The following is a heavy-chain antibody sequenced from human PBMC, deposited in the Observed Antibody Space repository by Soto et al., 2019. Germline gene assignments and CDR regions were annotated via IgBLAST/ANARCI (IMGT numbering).Heavy chain of an antibody. CDR1: GGSVNIGTYY. CDR3: ASTVVRYFDWFDY. CDR2: IHYSGST. V-gene: IGHV4-61*01. J-gene: IGHJ4*02. D-gene: IGHD3-9*01. Sequence: PPETLSLTCTVPGGSVNIGTYYWSWIRQPPGKGLEWIGLIHYSGSTNYNPSLKSRVTISVDKSKNQFSLKLSSVTAADTAVYYCASTVVRYFDWFDYWGQGTLVTVSS.